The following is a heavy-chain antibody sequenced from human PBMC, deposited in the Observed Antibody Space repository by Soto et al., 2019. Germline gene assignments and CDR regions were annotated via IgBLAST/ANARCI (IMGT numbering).Heavy chain of an antibody. Sequence: ASVKVSCKASGYTFTSYGVSWVRQAPGQGLEWVGWIRAYTGYTNYAQKFQGRVTITTDTSTSTAYMELRSLISDDTAVYYCARASDGYRRGWYVGYFDYWG. J-gene: IGHJ4*01. CDR1: GYTFTSYG. CDR2: IRAYTGYT. V-gene: IGHV1-18*04. D-gene: IGHD6-19*01. CDR3: ARASDGYRRGWYVGYFDY.